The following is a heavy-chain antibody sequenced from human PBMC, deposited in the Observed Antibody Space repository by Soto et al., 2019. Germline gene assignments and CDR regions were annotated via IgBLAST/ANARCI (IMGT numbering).Heavy chain of an antibody. CDR2: ISYDGSNK. V-gene: IGHV3-30*03. J-gene: IGHJ4*02. Sequence: QVQLVESGGGVVQPGRSLRLSCAASGFTFSSYGRHWVRQAPGKGLEWVAVISYDGSNKYYADSVKGRFTISRDNSKNTLYLQMNSLRAEDTAVYYCATNWNGAVFDWGLGTLVTVSS. CDR3: ATNWNGAVFD. CDR1: GFTFSSYG. D-gene: IGHD1-1*01.